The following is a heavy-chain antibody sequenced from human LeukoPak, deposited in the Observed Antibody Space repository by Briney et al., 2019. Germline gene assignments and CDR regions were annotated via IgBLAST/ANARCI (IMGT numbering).Heavy chain of an antibody. Sequence: ASVKVSCKASGYTFTSYGISWVRQAPGQGLEWMGWISAYNGNTNYAQKLQGRATMTTDTSTSTAYMELRSLRSDDTAVYYCARVVIYYDSSGYYYVRPRYFDYWGQGTLVTVSS. CDR3: ARVVIYYDSSGYYYVRPRYFDY. J-gene: IGHJ4*02. CDR2: ISAYNGNT. V-gene: IGHV1-18*01. D-gene: IGHD3-22*01. CDR1: GYTFTSYG.